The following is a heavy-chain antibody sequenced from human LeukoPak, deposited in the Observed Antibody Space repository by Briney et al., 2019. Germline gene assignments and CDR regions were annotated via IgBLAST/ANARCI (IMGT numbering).Heavy chain of an antibody. CDR3: ARVVVPAAPYFDY. J-gene: IGHJ4*02. CDR1: GGSISSSTYY. V-gene: IGHV4-39*07. CDR2: IYYRGTT. D-gene: IGHD2-2*01. Sequence: SETLSLTRTVSGGSISSSTYYWGWIRQPPGKGLEWIATIYYRGTTYYNPSPKSRVTISVDTSKNQFSLKLSSVTAADTAVYYCARVVVPAAPYFDYWGQGTLVTVSS.